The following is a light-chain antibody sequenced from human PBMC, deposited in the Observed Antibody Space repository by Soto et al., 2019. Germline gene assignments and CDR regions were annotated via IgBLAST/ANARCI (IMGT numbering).Light chain of an antibody. J-gene: IGKJ4*01. V-gene: IGKV3-15*01. CDR3: QQYNKWPPLT. Sequence: EIVMTQSPATLSVSPGERATLSCRASQSVSSDLAWYQQKPGQAPRLLIYDASTRATGIQVRFSGSGSGTEFTLTISSLQSEDFALYYCQQYNKWPPLTFGGGTKVEI. CDR2: DAS. CDR1: QSVSSD.